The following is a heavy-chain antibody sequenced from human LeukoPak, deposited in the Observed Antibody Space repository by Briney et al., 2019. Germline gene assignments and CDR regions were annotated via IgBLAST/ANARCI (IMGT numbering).Heavy chain of an antibody. D-gene: IGHD2-2*01. V-gene: IGHV4-61*01. J-gene: IGHJ4*02. CDR1: GGSVSSGSYY. CDR2: IYYSGST. CDR3: AREVVPAARFDY. Sequence: SETLSLTCTVSGGSVSSGSYYWSWIRQPPGKGLEWIGYIYYSGSTNYNPSLKSRVTISVDTSKNQFSLKLSSVTAADTAVYYCAREVVPAARFDYWGQGTLVTVSS.